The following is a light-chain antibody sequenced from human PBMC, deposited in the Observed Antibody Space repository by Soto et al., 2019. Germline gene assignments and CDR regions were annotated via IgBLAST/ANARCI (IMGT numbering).Light chain of an antibody. CDR2: GAS. CDR3: QQYWHWPRT. CDR1: ESVSRN. Sequence: EIVVTQSPVTLSVYTGERVTLSCRASESVSRNLAWYQQKPGQTPRLLIYGASTRATGVPARFSGSGSGTDFILAITSLQSEDFAVYYCQQYWHWPRTFGQGTKVDIK. J-gene: IGKJ1*01. V-gene: IGKV3-15*01.